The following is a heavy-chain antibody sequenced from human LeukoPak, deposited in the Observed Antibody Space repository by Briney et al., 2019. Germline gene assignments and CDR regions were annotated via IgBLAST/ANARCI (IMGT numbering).Heavy chain of an antibody. J-gene: IGHJ5*02. CDR1: GFTFSNYS. V-gene: IGHV3-21*01. CDR2: ISSRSSYI. Sequence: GGSLRLSCAASGFTFSNYSMNWVRQAPGKGLEWVSSISSRSSYIYHADSVKGRFTISRDNAKNSLCLQMNSLRAEDTAVYYCARFRFGYYDNTAPPWGQGTLVTVSS. D-gene: IGHD3-22*01. CDR3: ARFRFGYYDNTAPP.